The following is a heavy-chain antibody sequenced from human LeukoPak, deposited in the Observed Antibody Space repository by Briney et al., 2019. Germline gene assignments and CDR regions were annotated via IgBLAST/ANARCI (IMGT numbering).Heavy chain of an antibody. Sequence: SETLSLTCAVSGGPISSSNWWSWARQPPGKGLEWIGEIFYSGSTNYNPSLKSRVTISVDRSKNQFSLKLNSVTAADTAVYYCARDLDGYNPSFFYWGQGTLVTVSS. J-gene: IGHJ4*02. CDR3: ARDLDGYNPSFFY. CDR2: IFYSGST. D-gene: IGHD5-24*01. V-gene: IGHV4-4*02. CDR1: GGPISSSNW.